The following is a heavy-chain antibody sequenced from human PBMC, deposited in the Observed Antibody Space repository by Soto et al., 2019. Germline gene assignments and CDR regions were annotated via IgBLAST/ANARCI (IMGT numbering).Heavy chain of an antibody. CDR3: ARSLYYGSGSDAFDI. J-gene: IGHJ3*02. CDR1: GGTFSSYA. Sequence: ASVKVSCKASGGTFSSYAISWVRQAPGQGLEWMGRIIPILGIANYAQKFQGRVTITADKSTSTAYMELSSLRSEDTAVYYCARSLYYGSGSDAFDIWGQGTMVTVSS. D-gene: IGHD3-10*01. V-gene: IGHV1-69*04. CDR2: IIPILGIA.